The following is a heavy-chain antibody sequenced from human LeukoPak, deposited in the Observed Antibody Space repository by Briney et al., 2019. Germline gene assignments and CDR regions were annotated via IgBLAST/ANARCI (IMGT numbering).Heavy chain of an antibody. Sequence: QPAGSLRLSCAASGFRFDNSLMAWVRQAPGKGLEWMATIKEDGSGKYCVDSVKGRFTISRDNAENSLYLQMDSLRTEDTAIYYCVCLQVDDSSRYRPFDQWGQGILVTVSS. V-gene: IGHV3-7*01. CDR3: VCLQVDDSSRYRPFDQ. CDR1: GFRFDNSL. D-gene: IGHD3-22*01. J-gene: IGHJ4*02. CDR2: IKEDGSGK.